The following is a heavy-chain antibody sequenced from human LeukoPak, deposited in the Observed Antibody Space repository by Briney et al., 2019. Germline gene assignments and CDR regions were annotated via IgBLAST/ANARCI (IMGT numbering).Heavy chain of an antibody. D-gene: IGHD3-3*01. CDR2: ISGSGGST. CDR3: AKDQMYYDFWSGLDY. Sequence: GESLKISCAASGFTFSSYAISWVRQAPGKGLEWVSAISGSGGSTYYADSVKGRFTISRDNSKNTLYLQMNSLRAEDTAVYYCAKDQMYYDFWSGLDYWGQGTLVTVSS. CDR1: GFTFSSYA. V-gene: IGHV3-23*01. J-gene: IGHJ4*02.